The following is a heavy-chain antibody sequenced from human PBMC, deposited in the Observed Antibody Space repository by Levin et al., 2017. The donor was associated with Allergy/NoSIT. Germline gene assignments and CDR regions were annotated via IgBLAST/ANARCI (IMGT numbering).Heavy chain of an antibody. CDR1: GFTFSTYA. Sequence: PGGSLRLSCAASGFTFSTYAMSWVRQAPGKGLEWVSTISGGGTTSYADSVKGRCTISRDNSKDTLFLQMNSLRAEDTAIYYCAKDVRQVVRTCDYWGQGTLVTVSS. D-gene: IGHD6-13*01. V-gene: IGHV3-23*01. J-gene: IGHJ4*02. CDR2: ISGGGTT. CDR3: AKDVRQVVRTCDY.